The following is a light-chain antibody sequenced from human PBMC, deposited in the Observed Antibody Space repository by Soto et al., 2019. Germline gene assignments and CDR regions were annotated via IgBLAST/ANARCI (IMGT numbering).Light chain of an antibody. CDR2: EVS. CDR3: SSYTTSNTLV. J-gene: IGLJ1*01. CDR1: SSDVGAYNY. Sequence: QSVLTQPASVSGSPGQSITISCTGTSSDVGAYNYVSWYQQHPGKAPKFMIYEVSNRPSGVSNRFSGSKSGNTASLTISGLQAEDEADYYCSSYTTSNTLVFGTGTKVTV. V-gene: IGLV2-14*01.